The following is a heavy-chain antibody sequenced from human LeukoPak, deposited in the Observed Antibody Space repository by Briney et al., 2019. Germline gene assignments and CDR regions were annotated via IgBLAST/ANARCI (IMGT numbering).Heavy chain of an antibody. J-gene: IGHJ6*03. Sequence: GGSLRLSCAASGFTFDDYTMHWVRHAPGKGLEWVSLISWDGGSTYYADSVKGRFTISRDNSKNSLYLQMNSLRTEDTALYYCATGVTTPYYYYMDVWGKGTTVTVSS. CDR2: ISWDGGST. CDR3: ATGVTTPYYYYMDV. D-gene: IGHD4-17*01. CDR1: GFTFDDYT. V-gene: IGHV3-43*01.